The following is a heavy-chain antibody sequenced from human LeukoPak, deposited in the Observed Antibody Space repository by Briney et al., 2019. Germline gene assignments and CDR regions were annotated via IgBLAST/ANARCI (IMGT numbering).Heavy chain of an antibody. Sequence: GESLKISCKGSGYSFTSYWIGWVRQAPVQGLEWVSAISTSGSSTYYADSVKGRFTISRDNSKNTLYLQMNSLRVEDTAVYYCAIPGPSYRRFDHWGQGTLVTVSS. CDR1: GYSFTSYW. V-gene: IGHV3-23*01. CDR2: ISTSGSST. J-gene: IGHJ4*02. D-gene: IGHD3-16*02. CDR3: AIPGPSYRRFDH.